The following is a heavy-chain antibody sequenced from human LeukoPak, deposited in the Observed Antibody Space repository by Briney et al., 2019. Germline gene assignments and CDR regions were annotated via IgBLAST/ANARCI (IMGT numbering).Heavy chain of an antibody. V-gene: IGHV4-39*07. CDR1: GGSISSSSYY. Sequence: SETLSLTCTVSGGSISSSSYYWGWIRQPPGKGLEWIGSIYYSGSTYYNPSLKSRVTISVDTSKNQFSLKLSSVTAADTAVYYCARVLRYFDWFYFDYWGQGTLVTVSS. CDR3: ARVLRYFDWFYFDY. CDR2: IYYSGST. D-gene: IGHD3-9*01. J-gene: IGHJ4*02.